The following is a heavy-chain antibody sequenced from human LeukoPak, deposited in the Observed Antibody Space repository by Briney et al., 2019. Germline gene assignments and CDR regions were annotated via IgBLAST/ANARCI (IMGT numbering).Heavy chain of an antibody. CDR3: AKGSPIQLWADAFDI. CDR1: GGSFSGYY. CDR2: INHSGST. D-gene: IGHD5-18*01. V-gene: IGHV4-34*01. J-gene: IGHJ3*02. Sequence: PSETLSLTCAVYGGSFSGYYWSWIRQPPGKGLEWIGEINHSGSTNYNPSLKSRVTISVDTSKNQFPLKLSSVTAADTAVYYCAKGSPIQLWADAFDIWGQGTMVTVSS.